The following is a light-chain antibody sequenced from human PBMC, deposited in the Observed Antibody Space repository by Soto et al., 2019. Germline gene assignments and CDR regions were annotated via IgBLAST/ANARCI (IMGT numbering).Light chain of an antibody. CDR3: QKFDSNPLN. J-gene: IGKJ4*01. CDR2: DAS. CDR1: QTISSA. V-gene: IGKV1-13*02. Sequence: AIQVTHSPSSLSASVVDRVTITFLACQTISSALVWYQQKPGKAPQLLIYDASTLESGVPSRFSGSGYGTDFTLTISSLQPEDFATYYCQKFDSNPLNFGGGTKVDIK.